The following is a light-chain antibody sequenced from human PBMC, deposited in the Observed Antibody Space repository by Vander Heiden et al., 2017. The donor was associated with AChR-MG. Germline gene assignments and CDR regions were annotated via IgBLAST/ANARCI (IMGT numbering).Light chain of an antibody. J-gene: IGLJ3*02. V-gene: IGLV2-8*01. CDR2: EVN. CDR1: SSDVGGYNY. Sequence: SALTQPPTASGSPGQSVTISCIGTSSDVGGYNYVTWYQQHPGKAPKIMIYEVNKRPSRVPDRFSGSKSGNTASLTVSGILAEDEADYYCSSYAGSNNLVFGGGTKLTVL. CDR3: SSYAGSNNLV.